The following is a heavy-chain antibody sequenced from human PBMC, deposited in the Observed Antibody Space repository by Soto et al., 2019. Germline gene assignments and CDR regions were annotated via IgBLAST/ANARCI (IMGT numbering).Heavy chain of an antibody. CDR3: ARDQESSSWYNWFDP. V-gene: IGHV1-2*02. J-gene: IGHJ5*02. Sequence: GASVKVSCKASGYTFTGYYMHWVRQAPGQGLEWMGWINPNSGGTNYAQKFQGRVTMTRDTSISTAYMELSRLRSDDTAVYYCARDQESSSWYNWFDPWGQGTLVTVPQ. CDR1: GYTFTGYY. D-gene: IGHD6-13*01. CDR2: INPNSGGT.